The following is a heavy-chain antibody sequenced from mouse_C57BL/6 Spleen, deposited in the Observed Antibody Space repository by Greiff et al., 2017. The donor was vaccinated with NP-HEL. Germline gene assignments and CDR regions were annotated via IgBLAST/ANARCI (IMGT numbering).Heavy chain of an antibody. CDR3: ALYDGSFAY. CDR2: INPSTGGT. Sequence: EVMLVESGPELVKPGASVKISCKASGYSFTGYYMNWVKQSPEKSLEWIGEINPSTGGTTYNQKFKAKATLTVDKSSSTAYMQLKSLTSEDSAVYYCALYDGSFAYWGQGTLVTVSA. CDR1: GYSFTGYY. D-gene: IGHD2-3*01. J-gene: IGHJ3*01. V-gene: IGHV1-42*01.